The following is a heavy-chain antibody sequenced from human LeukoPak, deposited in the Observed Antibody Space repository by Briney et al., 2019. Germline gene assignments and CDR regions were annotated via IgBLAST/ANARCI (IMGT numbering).Heavy chain of an antibody. J-gene: IGHJ5*02. Sequence: ASVKVSCKASGYTFTSYDNNWVRQATGQGLEWMGWMNPNSGNTGYAQKFQGRVTITGNTSISTVYMELSSLRSEDTAVYYCARDYGGNSGWFDPWGQGTLVTVSS. V-gene: IGHV1-8*03. CDR2: MNPNSGNT. CDR3: ARDYGGNSGWFDP. CDR1: GYTFTSYD. D-gene: IGHD4-23*01.